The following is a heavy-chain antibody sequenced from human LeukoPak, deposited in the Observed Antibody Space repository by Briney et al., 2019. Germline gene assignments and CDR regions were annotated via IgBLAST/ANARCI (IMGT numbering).Heavy chain of an antibody. Sequence: GGSLRLSCTASGFPFRTYSIHWVRQAPGKGLEWVTVVSADGRTQLYSDSVKGRFTVSRDNSLNTLHLQMNSLKTEDTAVYYCAREFGHNRWYFDYWGQGALVTVSS. CDR3: AREFGHNRWYFDY. J-gene: IGHJ4*02. CDR2: VSADGRTQ. CDR1: GFPFRTYS. D-gene: IGHD5-24*01. V-gene: IGHV3-30*03.